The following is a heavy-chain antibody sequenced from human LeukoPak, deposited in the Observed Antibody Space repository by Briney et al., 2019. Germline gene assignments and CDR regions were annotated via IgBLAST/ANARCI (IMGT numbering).Heavy chain of an antibody. D-gene: IGHD2-15*01. CDR2: IFHNGST. V-gene: IGHV4-4*02. J-gene: IGHJ6*03. CDR3: AREGSRRLYMDV. CDR1: GGSINTGNW. Sequence: PSGTLSLTCAVSGGSINTGNWWTWVRQSPDKGLEWIGEIFHNGSTNYNLSLKSRVTTSVENSKNHFSLRLTSLTAADTAMYYCAREGSRRLYMDVWGRGTTITVSS.